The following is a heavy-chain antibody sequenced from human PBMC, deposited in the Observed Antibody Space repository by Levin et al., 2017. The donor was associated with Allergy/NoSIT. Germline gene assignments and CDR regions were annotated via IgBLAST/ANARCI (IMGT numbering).Heavy chain of an antibody. Sequence: EASVKVSCKASGYTFSTYGISWVRQAPGQGLEYMAWISVNDGNTKYGQKFQGRVTMTTDTSTSTAYMELRSLRSDDTAVYYCARDKGPCEDHWGQGTLVTVSS. CDR2: ISVNDGNT. CDR1: GYTFSTYG. J-gene: IGHJ4*02. CDR3: ARDKGPCEDH. V-gene: IGHV1-18*01.